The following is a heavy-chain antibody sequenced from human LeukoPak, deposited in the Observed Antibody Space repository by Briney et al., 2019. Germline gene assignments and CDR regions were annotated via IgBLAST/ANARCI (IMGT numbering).Heavy chain of an antibody. CDR1: GFTFSSYT. D-gene: IGHD1-26*01. CDR2: ISSNGGIT. J-gene: IGHJ4*02. Sequence: GGSLRLSCTASGFTFSSYTMHWVRQAPGKGLEYVSAISSNGGITYYANSVKGRFTISRDNSKNTLYLQMGSLRAEDMAVYYCAREEGSGSYYFDNWGQGTLVTVSS. CDR3: AREEGSGSYYFDN. V-gene: IGHV3-64*01.